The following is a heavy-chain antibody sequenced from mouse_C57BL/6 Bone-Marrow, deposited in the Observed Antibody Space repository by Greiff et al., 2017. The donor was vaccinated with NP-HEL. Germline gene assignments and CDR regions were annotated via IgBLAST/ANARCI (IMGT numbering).Heavy chain of an antibody. V-gene: IGHV5-17*01. Sequence: GLEWVAYICSGSSTIYYGDTVKGRFTISRDTAKNTLFLQMTNLRSEETAMYYCARGGLRPHYYAMDYWGQGTSVTVSS. CDR3: ARGGLRPHYYAMDY. CDR2: ICSGSSTI. J-gene: IGHJ4*01. D-gene: IGHD2-4*01.